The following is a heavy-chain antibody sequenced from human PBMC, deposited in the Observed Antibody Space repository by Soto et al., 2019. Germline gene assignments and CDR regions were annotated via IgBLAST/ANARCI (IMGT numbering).Heavy chain of an antibody. CDR2: IIPIFGTA. CDR1: GYTFTSYA. J-gene: IGHJ4*02. D-gene: IGHD3-3*01. Sequence: QVQLVQSGAEVKKPGASVKVSCKASGYTFTSYAMHWVRQAPGQRLEWMGWIIPIFGTANYAQKFQGRVTITADKSTSTAYMELSSLRSEDTAVYYCAREGNGRITIFGVAPFDYWGQGTLVTVSS. CDR3: AREGNGRITIFGVAPFDY. V-gene: IGHV1-69*13.